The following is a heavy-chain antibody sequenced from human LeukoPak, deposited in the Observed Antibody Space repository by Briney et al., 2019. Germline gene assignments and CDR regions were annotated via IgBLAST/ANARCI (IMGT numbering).Heavy chain of an antibody. CDR1: GFTFRSYW. CDR3: AKAPGGIVGY. V-gene: IGHV3-74*01. D-gene: IGHD3-16*01. J-gene: IGHJ4*02. CDR2: INSDGSST. Sequence: GGSLRLSCAASGFTFRSYWMHWVRQAPGKGLVWVSRINSDGSSTSYADSVKGRFTISRDNSKNTLYLQMNSLRAEDTAVYYCAKAPGGIVGYWGQGTLVTVSS.